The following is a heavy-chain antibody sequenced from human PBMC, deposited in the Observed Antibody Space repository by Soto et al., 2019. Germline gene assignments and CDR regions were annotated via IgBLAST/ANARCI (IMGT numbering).Heavy chain of an antibody. CDR2: IIPALGTA. V-gene: IGHV1-69*08. Sequence: QDQLVQSGAEVKKPGSSVKVSCKASGGTFSSHTFSWVRQAPGQGLEWMGRIIPALGTATYAQKFQGRVKITADESATTVYIELNSLRSEDTAVYYCARPDFGDYWYFYLWGRGTLVTVSS. J-gene: IGHJ2*01. CDR1: GGTFSSHT. CDR3: ARPDFGDYWYFYL. D-gene: IGHD4-17*01.